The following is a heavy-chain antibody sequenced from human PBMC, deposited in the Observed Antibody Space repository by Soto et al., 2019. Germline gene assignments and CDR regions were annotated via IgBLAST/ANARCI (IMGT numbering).Heavy chain of an antibody. Sequence: SETLSLTCTVSGGSISSYYWSWIRQPPGKGLEWIGYIYYSGSTNYNPSLKSRVSISVDTSKNLFSLRLSSVTAADTAVYYCAREVRGRYDFGSGYPPFDAFDIWGQGTMVTGS. J-gene: IGHJ3*02. D-gene: IGHD3-3*01. V-gene: IGHV4-59*01. CDR3: AREVRGRYDFGSGYPPFDAFDI. CDR1: GGSISSYY. CDR2: IYYSGST.